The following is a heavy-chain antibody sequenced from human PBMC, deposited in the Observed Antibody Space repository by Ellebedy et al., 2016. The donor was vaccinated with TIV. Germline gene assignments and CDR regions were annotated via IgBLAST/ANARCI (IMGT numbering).Heavy chain of an antibody. D-gene: IGHD2-21*01. J-gene: IGHJ3*02. V-gene: IGHV3-48*04. CDR2: ISSSSSTI. CDR1: GFTFSSYS. CDR3: ARDPPIGDDI. Sequence: GGSLRLXXAASGFTFSSYSMNWVRQAPGKGLEWVSYISSSSSTIYYADSVKGRFTISRDNAKNSLYLQMNSLRAEDTAVYYCARDPPIGDDIWGQGTMVTVSS.